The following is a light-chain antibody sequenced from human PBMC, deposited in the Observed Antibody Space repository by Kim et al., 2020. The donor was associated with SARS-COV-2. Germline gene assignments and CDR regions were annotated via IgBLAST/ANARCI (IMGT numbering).Light chain of an antibody. CDR3: QVWDSSSDHVV. CDR1: SSGSKS. V-gene: IGLV3-21*04. CDR2: YDS. Sequence: PGNTDRITCGGNSSGSKSVHWYQQKPGRAPVLVIYYDSDRHSGIPERFSGSNSGNAATLTISRVEAGDEADYYCQVWDSSSDHVVFGGGTQLTVL. J-gene: IGLJ2*01.